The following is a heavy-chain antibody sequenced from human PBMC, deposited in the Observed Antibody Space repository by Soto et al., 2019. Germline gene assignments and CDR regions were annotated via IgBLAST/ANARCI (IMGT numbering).Heavy chain of an antibody. CDR3: AKRTVGWYFDL. D-gene: IGHD4-17*01. J-gene: IGHJ2*01. CDR2: ISGSGGST. V-gene: IGHV3-23*01. CDR1: GFTFSSYA. Sequence: EVQLLESGGGLVQPGGSLRLSCAASGFTFSSYAMNWVRQAPGKGLEWVSVISGSGGSTYYADAVKGRFTISRDNSKKTLYLKMNSLRAEDTAVYYCAKRTVGWYFDLWGRGTLVTVSS.